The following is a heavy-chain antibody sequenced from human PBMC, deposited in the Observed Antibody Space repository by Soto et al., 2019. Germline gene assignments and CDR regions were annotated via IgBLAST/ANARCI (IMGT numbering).Heavy chain of an antibody. CDR1: GGSISSNNYF. V-gene: IGHV4-39*01. Sequence: QLQLQESGPGLVKPSETLSLTCTVSGGSISSNNYFWGWIRQPPGKGLEWIGSISYSGSTYYNPSLKIRVTISVDTSKNQFSLKLSSVTAADTAVYYCARHADLYYFDYWGQGTLVTVSS. CDR3: ARHADLYYFDY. J-gene: IGHJ4*02. CDR2: ISYSGST.